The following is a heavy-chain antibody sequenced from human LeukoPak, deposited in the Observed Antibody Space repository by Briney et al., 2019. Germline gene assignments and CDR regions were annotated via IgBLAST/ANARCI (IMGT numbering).Heavy chain of an antibody. CDR3: ARDRRAYYDFWSGNPTANYYYYMDV. V-gene: IGHV1-69*13. D-gene: IGHD3-3*01. CDR1: GGTFSSYA. Sequence: ASVKVSCKASGGTFSSYAISWVRQAPGQGLEWMGGIIPIFGTANYAQKFQGRVTITADESTSTAYMELSSLRSEDTAVYYCARDRRAYYDFWSGNPTANYYYYMDVWGKGTTVTVSS. J-gene: IGHJ6*03. CDR2: IIPIFGTA.